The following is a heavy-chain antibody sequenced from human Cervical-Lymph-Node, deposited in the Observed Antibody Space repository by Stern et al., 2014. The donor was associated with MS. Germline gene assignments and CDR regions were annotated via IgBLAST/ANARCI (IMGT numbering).Heavy chain of an antibody. J-gene: IGHJ6*02. CDR2: IYPEDSDT. V-gene: IGHV5-51*01. D-gene: IGHD2/OR15-2a*01. Sequence: VQLVQSGAEVKKPGESLKISCKASGYSFSNYWIDWVRQMPGKGLEWMGIIYPEDSDTKYSPSFQGQVSISGDKSTNTAYLQWSSLKATDTAIYYCARQGDLSDGMNVWGQGTTVTVSS. CDR3: ARQGDLSDGMNV. CDR1: GYSFSNYW.